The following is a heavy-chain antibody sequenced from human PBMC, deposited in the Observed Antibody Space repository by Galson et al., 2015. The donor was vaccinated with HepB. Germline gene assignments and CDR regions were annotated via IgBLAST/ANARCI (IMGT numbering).Heavy chain of an antibody. Sequence: SLRLSCAASGFTFTYAWMTWVRQAPGKGLEWGGRIKGNPDGGTTDSIAPVKGRFIISRDDSKNTVFLQMSSLRTEDTGVYYCTSKRRQGNSGYAWSYWGQGALVTVSS. J-gene: IGHJ4*02. D-gene: IGHD5-12*01. V-gene: IGHV3-15*01. CDR1: GFTFTYAW. CDR3: TSKRRQGNSGYAWSY. CDR2: IKGNPDGGTT.